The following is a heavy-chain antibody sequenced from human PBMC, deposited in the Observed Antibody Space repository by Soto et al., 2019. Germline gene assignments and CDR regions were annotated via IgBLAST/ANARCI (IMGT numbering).Heavy chain of an antibody. D-gene: IGHD3-22*01. V-gene: IGHV3-21*01. CDR2: ISSSSSYI. Sequence: GGSLRLSCSASGFTFKTYSMIWVRQAPGKGLEWVSSISSSSSYIYYADSVKGRFTISRDNAKNSLYLQMNSLRAEDTAVYYCARSLGYYDSSGYYHPYYWGQGTLVTVSA. J-gene: IGHJ4*02. CDR3: ARSLGYYDSSGYYHPYY. CDR1: GFTFKTYS.